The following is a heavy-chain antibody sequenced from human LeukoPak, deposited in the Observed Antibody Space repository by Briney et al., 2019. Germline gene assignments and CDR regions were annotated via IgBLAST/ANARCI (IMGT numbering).Heavy chain of an antibody. CDR2: ISSSSSYI. V-gene: IGHV3-21*01. CDR1: GFSFSSYS. D-gene: IGHD3-3*01. Sequence: GGSLRLSCAASGFSFSSYSMNWARQAPGKGLEWVSSISSSSSYIYHADSAKGRFTISRDNAKNSLYLQMNSLRAEDTAVYYCARDQRQYYDFWSGPVSGYMDVWGQGTTVTVSS. J-gene: IGHJ6*03. CDR3: ARDQRQYYDFWSGPVSGYMDV.